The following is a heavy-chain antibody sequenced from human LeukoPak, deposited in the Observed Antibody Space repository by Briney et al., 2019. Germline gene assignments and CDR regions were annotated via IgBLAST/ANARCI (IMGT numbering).Heavy chain of an antibody. Sequence: SETLSLTCTVSGGSISSSSYYWGWIRQPPGKGLEWIGSIYYSGSTYYNPSLKSRVTISVDTSKNQFSLKLSSVTAADTAVYYCARHGGSIDYWGQGTLVTVSS. CDR3: ARHGGSIDY. D-gene: IGHD2-15*01. CDR2: IYYSGST. V-gene: IGHV4-39*01. J-gene: IGHJ4*02. CDR1: GGSISSSSYY.